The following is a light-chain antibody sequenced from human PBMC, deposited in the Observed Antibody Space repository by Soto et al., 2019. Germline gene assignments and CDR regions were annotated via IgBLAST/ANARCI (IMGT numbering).Light chain of an antibody. J-gene: IGKJ1*01. Sequence: EIVLTQSPATLCLSPGERATLSCRASQSIRSYLAWYQQKPGQAPRLLIFDVSNRATGIPARFSGSGSGTDFTLTNSGLEPEDFAVYYCQQRSNWPWTFGQGTKVEIK. CDR3: QQRSNWPWT. CDR2: DVS. V-gene: IGKV3-11*01. CDR1: QSIRSY.